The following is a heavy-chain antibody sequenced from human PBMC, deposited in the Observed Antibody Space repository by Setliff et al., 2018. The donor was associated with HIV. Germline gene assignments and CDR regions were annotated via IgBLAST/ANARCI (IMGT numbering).Heavy chain of an antibody. CDR1: GGSISSSGYY. J-gene: IGHJ4*02. CDR3: ARQGSLCPECYLDS. V-gene: IGHV4-39*01. D-gene: IGHD2-21*01. CDR2: MYYRGST. Sequence: PSETLSLTCTVSGGSISSSGYYWGWIRQPPGKGLEWIGNMYYRGSTYYNPSLKSRVIISVDTSKNQFSLKLSSMTAADTAVYYCARQGSLCPECYLDSWGQGTLVTVSS.